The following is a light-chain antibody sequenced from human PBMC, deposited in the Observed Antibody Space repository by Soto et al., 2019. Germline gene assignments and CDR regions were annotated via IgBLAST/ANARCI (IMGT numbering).Light chain of an antibody. Sequence: QSALTQPPSASGSPGQSVTISCTGTSSDVGGYNYVSWYQQHPGKAPKLMIYEVSKRPSGVPDRFSGSKSGNTASLIVSGLQAEDEADYSGSTIADSTLLFGGGTKLTVL. V-gene: IGLV2-8*01. CDR3: STIADSTLL. J-gene: IGLJ2*01. CDR2: EVS. CDR1: SSDVGGYNY.